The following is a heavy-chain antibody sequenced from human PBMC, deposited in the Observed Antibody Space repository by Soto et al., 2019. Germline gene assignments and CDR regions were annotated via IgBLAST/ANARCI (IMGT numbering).Heavy chain of an antibody. CDR2: IIPIFGTA. J-gene: IGHJ4*02. CDR1: GGTFSSYA. D-gene: IGHD3-10*01. CDR3: ASPSLRSVSYYFDF. Sequence: QVQLVQSGAEVKKPGSSVKVSCKASGGTFSSYAISWVRQAPGQGLEWMGGIIPIFGTANYAQKFQGRVTITADESTSTAYMELSSLRSVDTAVYYYASPSLRSVSYYFDFWGQGTLVTVSS. V-gene: IGHV1-69*01.